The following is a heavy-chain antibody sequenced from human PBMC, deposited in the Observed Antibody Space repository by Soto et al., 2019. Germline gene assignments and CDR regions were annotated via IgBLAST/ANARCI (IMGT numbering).Heavy chain of an antibody. CDR1: GGSFSGYY. V-gene: IGHV4-34*01. D-gene: IGHD6-19*01. CDR2: INHSGST. CDR3: ARDSGWGVDN. Sequence: QVQLQQWGAGLLKPSETLSLTCAVYGGSFSGYYWSWIRQPPGKGLEWIGEINHSGSTNYNPSLKSRVTISVDTSKNQFSLKLSSVTAADTAVYYCARDSGWGVDNWGQGTLVTVSS. J-gene: IGHJ4*02.